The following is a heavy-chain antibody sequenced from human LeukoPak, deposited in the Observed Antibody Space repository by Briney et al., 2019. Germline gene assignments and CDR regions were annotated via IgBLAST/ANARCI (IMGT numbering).Heavy chain of an antibody. CDR1: GYTFTGYY. D-gene: IGHD3-22*01. V-gene: IGHV1-2*02. CDR3: ARDPEPNYYDNPDGSSFDP. CDR2: INPNSGGT. J-gene: IGHJ5*02. Sequence: AASVKVSCKASGYTFTGYYMHWVRQAPGQGLEWMGWINPNSGGTNYAQKFQGRVTMTRDTSISTACMELSSLRSEDTAVYYCARDPEPNYYDNPDGSSFDPWGQGTLVTVSS.